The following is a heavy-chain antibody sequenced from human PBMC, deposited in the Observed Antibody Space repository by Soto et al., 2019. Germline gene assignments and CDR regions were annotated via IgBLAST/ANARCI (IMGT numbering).Heavy chain of an antibody. J-gene: IGHJ4*02. Sequence: SQTLSLTCAISGDSVSSNSAAWNWIRQSPSRGLEWLGRTYYRSKWYNDYAVSVKSRITINPDTSKNQFSLQLNSVTPEDTAVYYCARGDSSGWYPRLPPYYFDYWGQGTLVTVSS. CDR3: ARGDSSGWYPRLPPYYFDY. V-gene: IGHV6-1*01. CDR2: TYYRSKWYN. CDR1: GDSVSSNSAA. D-gene: IGHD6-19*01.